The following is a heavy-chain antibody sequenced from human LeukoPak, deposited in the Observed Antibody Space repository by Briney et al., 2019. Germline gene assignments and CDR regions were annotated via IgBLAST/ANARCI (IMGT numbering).Heavy chain of an antibody. D-gene: IGHD1-26*01. V-gene: IGHV4-59*01. CDR3: AQNIGSSRYTWFDP. CDR2: VYYSGTT. J-gene: IGHJ5*02. CDR1: GGSISSYY. Sequence: NTSETLSLTCTVSGGSISSYYWSWIRQPPGKGLEWIGFVYYSGTTNYNPSLKSRVTISVDTSKNPFSLRLNSVTAADTAVYYCAQNIGSSRYTWFDPWGQGTLVTVSS.